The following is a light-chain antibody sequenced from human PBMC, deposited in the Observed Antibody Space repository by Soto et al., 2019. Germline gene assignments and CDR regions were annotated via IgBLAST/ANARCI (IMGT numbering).Light chain of an antibody. CDR3: QQSYSKPIS. V-gene: IGKV1-39*01. CDR2: TAS. Sequence: DIRMTQSPASLSASVGYTFTITCRTSQSISSHLNWYTQKPGKAPNPLMYTASNLHTGVPSRFSGSGSGTDFTLTLSSLQTADFATYYCQQSYSKPISVGHGTRLEIK. J-gene: IGKJ5*01. CDR1: QSISSH.